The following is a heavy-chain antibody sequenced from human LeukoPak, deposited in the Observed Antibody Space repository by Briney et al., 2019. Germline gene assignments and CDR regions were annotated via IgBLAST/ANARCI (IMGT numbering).Heavy chain of an antibody. Sequence: GASVKVSCKVSGYTLTELSMHWVRQAPGKGLEWMGGFDPEDGETIYAQKSQGRVTMTEDTSTDTAYMELSSLRSEDTAVYYCATPGTGSYYYDSSGNDAFDIWGQGTMVTVSS. CDR1: GYTLTELS. CDR2: FDPEDGET. CDR3: ATPGTGSYYYDSSGNDAFDI. V-gene: IGHV1-24*01. D-gene: IGHD3-22*01. J-gene: IGHJ3*02.